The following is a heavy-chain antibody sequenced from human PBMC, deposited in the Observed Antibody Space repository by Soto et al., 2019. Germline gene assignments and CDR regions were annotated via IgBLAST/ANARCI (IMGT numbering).Heavy chain of an antibody. CDR2: IYYSGIT. Sequence: SETLSLTCTVSGVSISNSSYYWGWIRRPPGKGLEWIGTIYYSGITYYNPSLKSRVTISVDTSKNQYSLKLTSVTAADTAVYYCARHGSNWGQGTLVTVSS. CDR1: GVSISNSSYY. V-gene: IGHV4-39*01. J-gene: IGHJ4*02. CDR3: ARHGSN.